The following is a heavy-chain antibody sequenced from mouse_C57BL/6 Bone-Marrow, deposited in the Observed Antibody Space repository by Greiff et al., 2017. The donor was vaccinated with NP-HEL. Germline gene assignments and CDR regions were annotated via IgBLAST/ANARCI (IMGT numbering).Heavy chain of an antibody. CDR3: ARAGSTMVTNWFAY. J-gene: IGHJ3*01. Sequence: EVQVVESGGGLVQPGGSLKLSCAASGFTFSDYYMYWVRQTPEKRLEWVAYISNGGGSTYYPDTVKGRFTISRDNAKNTLYLQMSRLKSEDTAMYYCARAGSTMVTNWFAYWGQGTLVTVSA. D-gene: IGHD2-2*01. CDR1: GFTFSDYY. CDR2: ISNGGGST. V-gene: IGHV5-12*01.